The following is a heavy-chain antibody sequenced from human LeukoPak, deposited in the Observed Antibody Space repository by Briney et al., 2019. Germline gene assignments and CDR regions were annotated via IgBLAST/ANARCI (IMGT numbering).Heavy chain of an antibody. CDR2: IKQDGSEK. CDR3: ARLYSSSVNF. D-gene: IGHD6-13*01. Sequence: GGSLRLSCAASGFIVSSNYMSWVRQAPGKGLEWVASIKQDGSEKHYVDSVKGRFTISRDNAKNSLYLQMNSPRADDTAVYYCARLYSSSVNFWGQGTMVTVSS. V-gene: IGHV3-7*01. CDR1: GFIVSSNY. J-gene: IGHJ4*02.